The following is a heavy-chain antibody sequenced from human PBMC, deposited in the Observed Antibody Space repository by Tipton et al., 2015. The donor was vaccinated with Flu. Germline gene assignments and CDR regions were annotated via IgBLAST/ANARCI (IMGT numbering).Heavy chain of an antibody. Sequence: TLSLTCTVSGGSISSYYWSWIRQPPGKGLEWIGYIYYSGSTNYNPSLKSRVTISVDTSKNQFSLKLSSVTAADTAVYYCARDSSWYGYWGQGTLVTVSS. V-gene: IGHV4-59*12. CDR3: ARDSSWYGY. CDR2: IYYSGST. J-gene: IGHJ4*02. D-gene: IGHD6-13*01. CDR1: GGSISSYY.